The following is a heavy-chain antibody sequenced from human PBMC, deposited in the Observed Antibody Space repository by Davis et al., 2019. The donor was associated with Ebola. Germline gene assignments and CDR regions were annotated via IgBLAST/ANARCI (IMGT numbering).Heavy chain of an antibody. J-gene: IGHJ5*02. CDR2: TYYSGTT. CDR3: ARHMGVGGYDDNWFDP. V-gene: IGHV4-39*01. D-gene: IGHD5-12*01. CDR1: GGSITDGNVY. Sequence: PGGSLRLSCNVSGGSITDGNVYWGWIRQSPGKGLEWIGTTYYSGTTYYNTSFKSRVSISVDTSKNQFSLKLRSVAAADTAVYFCARHMGVGGYDDNWFDPWGQGTLVTVSS.